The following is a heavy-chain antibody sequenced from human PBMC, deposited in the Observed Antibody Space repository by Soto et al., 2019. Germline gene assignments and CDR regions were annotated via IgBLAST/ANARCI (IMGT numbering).Heavy chain of an antibody. CDR2: ISAYNGNT. CDR1: GGPFSNFA. V-gene: IGHV1-18*01. Sequence: GSVKVCSKSSGGPFSNFATSLVRRAPGQGLERIGWISAYNGNTNSAEKLRGRLAMTTDASTTTAYMELTSLRSDDTAIYYCASEQGFRVVLNSNWFDPWGEGTLVTVSS. CDR3: ASEQGFRVVLNSNWFDP. D-gene: IGHD2-21*01. J-gene: IGHJ5*02.